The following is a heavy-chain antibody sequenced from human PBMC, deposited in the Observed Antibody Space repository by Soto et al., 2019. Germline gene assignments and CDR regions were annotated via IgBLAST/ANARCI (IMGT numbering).Heavy chain of an antibody. D-gene: IGHD3-22*01. V-gene: IGHV4-31*03. CDR3: ARDAHYYDSSGYYGWFDP. Sequence: SETLSLTCTVSGGSISSGGYYWSWIRQHPWKGLEWIGYIYYSGSTYYNPSLKSRVTISVDTSKNQFSLKLSSVTAADTAVYYCARDAHYYDSSGYYGWFDPWGQGXLVTVYS. CDR2: IYYSGST. CDR1: GGSISSGGYY. J-gene: IGHJ5*02.